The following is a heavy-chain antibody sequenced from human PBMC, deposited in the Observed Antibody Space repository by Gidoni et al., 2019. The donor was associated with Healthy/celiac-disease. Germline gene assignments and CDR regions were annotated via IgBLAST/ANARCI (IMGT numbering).Heavy chain of an antibody. Sequence: QVQLQQSGPGLVKPSQTLSLTCAISGDSVSSNSAAWNWIRQSPSSGLEWLGRTYYRSKWYNDYAVSVKSRITINPDTSKNQFSLQLNSVTPEDTAVYYCARGGLIVASYYYYYGMDVWGQGTTVTVSS. CDR3: ARGGLIVASYYYYYGMDV. J-gene: IGHJ6*02. D-gene: IGHD5-12*01. CDR1: GDSVSSNSAA. V-gene: IGHV6-1*01. CDR2: TYYRSKWYN.